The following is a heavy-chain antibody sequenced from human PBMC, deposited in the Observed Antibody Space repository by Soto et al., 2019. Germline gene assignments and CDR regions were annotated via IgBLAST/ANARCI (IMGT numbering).Heavy chain of an antibody. V-gene: IGHV4-59*01. CDR3: ASPGDGDYFDY. D-gene: IGHD7-27*01. J-gene: IGHJ4*02. CDR1: GGSISSYY. CDR2: IYYSGST. Sequence: QVQLQESGPGLVKPSETLSLTCTVSGGSISSYYWSWIRQPPGKGLEWIGYIYYSGSTNYNPSLKSRVTISVDTSKNQFSLKLSSVTAADTAVYYCASPGDGDYFDYWGQGTLVTVSS.